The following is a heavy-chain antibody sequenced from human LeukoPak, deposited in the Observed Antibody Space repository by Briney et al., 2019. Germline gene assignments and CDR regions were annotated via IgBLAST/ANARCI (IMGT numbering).Heavy chain of an antibody. Sequence: GGSLRLSCAASGFTFDDYGMSWVRQAPGKGLEWVLYMSSSGSTIYYADSLKGRFTISRDNAKNSLYLQMNSLRAEDTAVYYCARVHRLVEYSGSEDEYYHYYYMDVWGKGTTVTVSS. CDR3: ARVHRLVEYSGSEDEYYHYYYMDV. CDR2: MSSSGSTI. J-gene: IGHJ6*03. CDR1: GFTFDDYG. V-gene: IGHV3-11*04. D-gene: IGHD5-12*01.